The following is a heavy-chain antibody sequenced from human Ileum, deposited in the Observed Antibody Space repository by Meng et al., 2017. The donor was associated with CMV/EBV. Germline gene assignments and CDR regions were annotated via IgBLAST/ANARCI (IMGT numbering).Heavy chain of an antibody. Sequence: CQASGYSFSSNNMSWVRQAPGQAPEWMGWIDTNTGHPTYAQGFTGRFVFSFDTSVSTAYLQISSLKPEDTAVYYCARDGLSGRYFDYWGQGTLVTVSS. V-gene: IGHV7-4-1*02. D-gene: IGHD1-26*01. CDR2: IDTNTGHP. CDR3: ARDGLSGRYFDY. CDR1: GYSFSSNN. J-gene: IGHJ4*02.